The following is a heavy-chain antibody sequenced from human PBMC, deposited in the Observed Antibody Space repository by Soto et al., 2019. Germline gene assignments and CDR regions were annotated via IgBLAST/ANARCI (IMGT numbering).Heavy chain of an antibody. CDR2: VFHTGTT. CDR1: GGSVGSGIYY. D-gene: IGHD3-16*01. V-gene: IGHV4-39*01. CDR3: ARVKITSGNYWFDP. Sequence: PSETLSLTCTVSGGSVGSGIYYLGWIRQPPGKGLEWIGSVFHTGTTYYSPSLKSRVTVSVDTSKNQFYLKLSSVTAADTAVYYCARVKITSGNYWFDPWGQGTLVTVSS. J-gene: IGHJ5*02.